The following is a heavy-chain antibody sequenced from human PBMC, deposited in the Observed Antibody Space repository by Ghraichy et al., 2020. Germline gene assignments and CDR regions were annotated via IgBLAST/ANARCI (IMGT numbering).Heavy chain of an antibody. CDR3: ARDLVRPYTALKQLNNWFDP. D-gene: IGHD5-18*01. Sequence: SVKVSCKASGGTFSSYAISWVRQAPGQGLEWMGGIIPIFGTANYAQKFQGRVTITTDESTSTAYMELSSLRSEDTAVYYCARDLVRPYTALKQLNNWFDPWGQGTLVTVSS. CDR1: GGTFSSYA. V-gene: IGHV1-69*05. CDR2: IIPIFGTA. J-gene: IGHJ5*02.